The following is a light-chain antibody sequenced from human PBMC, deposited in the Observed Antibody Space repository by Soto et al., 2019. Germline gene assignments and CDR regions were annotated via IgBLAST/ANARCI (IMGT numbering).Light chain of an antibody. V-gene: IGKV3-15*01. Sequence: EIVMTQSPATLSVSPGERATLSCRASQSVSHNLAWYQQKPGQAPRLLFYGASFSATGVPARFSGSGSGTDFTLTISSLQSDYCAIYYCQQSNNWPYTFGQGTKLEIK. J-gene: IGKJ2*01. CDR1: QSVSHN. CDR3: QQSNNWPYT. CDR2: GAS.